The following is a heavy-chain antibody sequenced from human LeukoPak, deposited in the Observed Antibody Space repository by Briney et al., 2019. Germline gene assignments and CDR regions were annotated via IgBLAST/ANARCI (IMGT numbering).Heavy chain of an antibody. D-gene: IGHD3-22*01. CDR1: GFDFNTFA. J-gene: IGHJ3*01. CDR3: ARDRSPHYYDSSGYGAFNV. CDR2: ISASGSRT. V-gene: IGHV3-23*01. Sequence: GRSLRLSCTSSGFDFNTFAMNWVRQAPGKGLEWVSGISASGSRTYYGGAAKGRFTISRDDSKNMLFLDMNNLRAEDTARYFCARDRSPHYYDSSGYGAFNVWGQGTMVTVSS.